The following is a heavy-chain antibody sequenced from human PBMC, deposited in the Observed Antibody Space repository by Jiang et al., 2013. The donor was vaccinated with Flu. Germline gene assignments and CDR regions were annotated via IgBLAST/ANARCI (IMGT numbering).Heavy chain of an antibody. J-gene: IGHJ4*02. CDR2: LVVMGIRI. D-gene: IGHD4-23*01. CDR1: GFTFSSYG. CDR3: AKESTTTVVTQFDY. V-gene: IGHV3-23*01. Sequence: QLLESGGGLVQPGGSLRLSCAVSGFTFSSYGMSWVRQAPGKGWSGSQLLVVMGIRIYYTDSVRGRFTISRDNSKNTLYLQMNSLRAEDTAVNYCAKESTTTVVTQFDYWGQGTLVTVSS.